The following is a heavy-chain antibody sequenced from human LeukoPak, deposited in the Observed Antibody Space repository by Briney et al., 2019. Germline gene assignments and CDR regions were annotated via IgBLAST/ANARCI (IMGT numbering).Heavy chain of an antibody. J-gene: IGHJ4*02. Sequence: PSETLSLACTVSGGSISSYCWSWIRQPAGKGLEWIGRIYTSGSTNYNPSLKSRVTMSVDTSKNQFSLKLSSVTAADTAVYYCARGIAAAGMVYYFDYWGQGTLVTVSS. CDR1: GGSISSYC. CDR3: ARGIAAAGMVYYFDY. V-gene: IGHV4-4*07. CDR2: IYTSGST. D-gene: IGHD6-13*01.